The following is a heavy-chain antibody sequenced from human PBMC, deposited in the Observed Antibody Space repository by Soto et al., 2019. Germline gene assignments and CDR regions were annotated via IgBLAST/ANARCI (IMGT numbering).Heavy chain of an antibody. D-gene: IGHD4-17*01. CDR2: IWYDGSNK. CDR1: GFTFSSYG. Sequence: VQLVESGGGVVQPGRSLRLSCAASGFTFSSYGMHWVRQAPGKGLEWVAVIWYDGSNKYYADSVKGRFTISRDNSKNTLYLQMNSLRAEDTAVYYCARWTTVTSYYGMDVWGQGTTVTVSS. J-gene: IGHJ6*02. V-gene: IGHV3-33*01. CDR3: ARWTTVTSYYGMDV.